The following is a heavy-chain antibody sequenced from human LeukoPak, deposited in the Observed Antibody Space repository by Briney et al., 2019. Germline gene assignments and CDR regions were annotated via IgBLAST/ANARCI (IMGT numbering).Heavy chain of an antibody. CDR1: GYTFTSYY. D-gene: IGHD5-12*01. CDR3: ARRSSGYDLDY. CDR2: INPSGGST. V-gene: IGHV1-46*01. J-gene: IGHJ4*02. Sequence: ASVKVSCKASGYTFTSYYMHWVRQAPGQGLEWMGIINPSGGSTSYAQKFQGRVTVTRDTSTSTVYMELSSLRSEDTAVYYCARRSSGYDLDYWGQGTLVTVSS.